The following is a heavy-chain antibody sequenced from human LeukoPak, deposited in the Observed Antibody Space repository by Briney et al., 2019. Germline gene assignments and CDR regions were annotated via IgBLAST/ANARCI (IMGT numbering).Heavy chain of an antibody. D-gene: IGHD6-19*01. V-gene: IGHV3-23*01. CDR1: GFTFSSYV. CDR3: VRVAVAGNLNNWFDP. J-gene: IGHJ5*02. CDR2: ISASGGNT. Sequence: GGSLRLSCAASGFTFSSYVMSWVRQAPGKGLEWVSFISASGGNTHYADSAKGRFTISRDNSKNTLYLQMNSLRAEDTAVYYCVRVAVAGNLNNWFDPWGQGTLVTVSS.